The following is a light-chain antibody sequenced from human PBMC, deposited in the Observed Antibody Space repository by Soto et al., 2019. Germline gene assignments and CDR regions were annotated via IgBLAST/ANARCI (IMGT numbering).Light chain of an antibody. CDR2: DVS. Sequence: QSVLTQPASVSGSPGQSITISSTGTRSDIGSYNLVSWYQQHPGKAPKLIIYDVSFRPSGISDRFSGSKSGNTASLTISGLQAEDEADYFCSSYTGSSTSFGGGTKLTVL. CDR1: RSDIGSYNL. CDR3: SSYTGSSTS. J-gene: IGLJ3*02. V-gene: IGLV2-14*02.